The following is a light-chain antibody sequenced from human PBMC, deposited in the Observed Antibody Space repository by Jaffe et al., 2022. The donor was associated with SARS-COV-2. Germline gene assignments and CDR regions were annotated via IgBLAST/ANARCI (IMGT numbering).Light chain of an antibody. CDR3: QQYGSPQYT. V-gene: IGKV3-20*01. Sequence: EIVLTQSPGTLSLSPGERAALSCRASQSVSSTYLAWYQQKPGQAPRLLIYAASSRATGIPDRFSGSGSGTDFTLTISRLEPEDFAVYYCQQYGSPQYTFGQGTKLEIK. J-gene: IGKJ2*01. CDR1: QSVSSTY. CDR2: AAS.